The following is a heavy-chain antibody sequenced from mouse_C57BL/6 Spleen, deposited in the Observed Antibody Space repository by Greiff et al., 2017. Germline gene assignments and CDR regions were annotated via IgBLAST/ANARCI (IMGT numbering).Heavy chain of an antibody. Sequence: QLQQPGAELVKPGASVKLSCKASGYTFTSYWMHWVKQRPGQGLEWIGMIHPNSGSTNYNEKFKSKATLTVDKSSSTAYMQLSSLTSEDSAVYYCARFLYDYDEGDYYAMDYWGQGTSVTVSS. D-gene: IGHD2-4*01. CDR3: ARFLYDYDEGDYYAMDY. CDR2: IHPNSGST. CDR1: GYTFTSYW. J-gene: IGHJ4*01. V-gene: IGHV1-64*01.